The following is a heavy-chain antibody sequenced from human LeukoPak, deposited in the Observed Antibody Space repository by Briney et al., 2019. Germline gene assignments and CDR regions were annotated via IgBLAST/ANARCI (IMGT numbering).Heavy chain of an antibody. CDR3: ARVAYCGGDCYSYQ. Sequence: GGSLRLSCAASGFTFRTYWMHWVRQAPGKGLVWVSRINSDGSSTNYADSVKGRFTISKDNAKNTLYLQMKSLRAEDTAVYYCARVAYCGGDCYSYQWGQGTLVTVSS. CDR2: INSDGSST. V-gene: IGHV3-74*01. CDR1: GFTFRTYW. J-gene: IGHJ4*02. D-gene: IGHD2-21*02.